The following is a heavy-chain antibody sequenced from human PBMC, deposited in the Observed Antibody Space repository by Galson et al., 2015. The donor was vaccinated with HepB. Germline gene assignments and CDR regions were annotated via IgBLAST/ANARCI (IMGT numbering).Heavy chain of an antibody. J-gene: IGHJ4*02. D-gene: IGHD3-22*01. CDR2: TYYRSKWYN. CDR3: AREESDYYDSSGYCSFDY. Sequence: CAISGDSVSSNSAAWNWIRQSPSRGLEWLGRTYYRSKWYNDYAVSVKSRITINPDTSKNQFSLQLNSVTPEDTAVYYCAREESDYYDSSGYCSFDYWGQGTLVTVSS. CDR1: GDSVSSNSAA. V-gene: IGHV6-1*01.